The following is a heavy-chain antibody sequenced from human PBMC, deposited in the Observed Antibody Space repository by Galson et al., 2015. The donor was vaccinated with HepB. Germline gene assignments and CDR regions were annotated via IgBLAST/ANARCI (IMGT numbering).Heavy chain of an antibody. Sequence: SVKVSCKASGGTFSRYTFSWVRQAPGQGLEWMGGITPLFGTAKYAQKFQGRVTITADESTSRVYMDLSNLRPEDTAVYYCAREGIAAAANPVDYWGRGTLVTVSS. CDR2: ITPLFGTA. D-gene: IGHD6-13*01. J-gene: IGHJ4*02. CDR3: AREGIAAAANPVDY. V-gene: IGHV1-69*13. CDR1: GGTFSRYT.